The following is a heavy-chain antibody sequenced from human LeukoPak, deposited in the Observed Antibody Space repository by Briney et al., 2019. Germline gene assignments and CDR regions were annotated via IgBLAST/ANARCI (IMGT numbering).Heavy chain of an antibody. Sequence: GASVKVSCKASGYTFTGYYMHWVRQAPGQGLEWMGWINPNTGGTNYAQKFQGRVTLTRDTSISTANMELDRLRSDDTAVYYCARVDGHLCFSWGQGTLVTVS. V-gene: IGHV1-2*02. CDR1: GYTFTGYY. D-gene: IGHD3-16*01. CDR3: ARVDGHLCFS. CDR2: INPNTGGT. J-gene: IGHJ5*02.